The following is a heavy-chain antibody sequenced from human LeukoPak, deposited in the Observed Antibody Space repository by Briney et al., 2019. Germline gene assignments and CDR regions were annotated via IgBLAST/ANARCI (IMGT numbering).Heavy chain of an antibody. CDR3: ARGGVVVPAAMAGAFDI. CDR2: IYTSGST. CDR1: GGSISSYY. D-gene: IGHD2-2*01. J-gene: IGHJ3*02. V-gene: IGHV4-4*07. Sequence: SETLSLTCTVFGGSISSYYWSWIRQPAGKGLEWIGRIYTSGSTNYNPSLKSRVTMSVDTSKNQFSLKLSSVTAADTAVYYCARGGVVVPAAMAGAFDIWGQGTMVTVSS.